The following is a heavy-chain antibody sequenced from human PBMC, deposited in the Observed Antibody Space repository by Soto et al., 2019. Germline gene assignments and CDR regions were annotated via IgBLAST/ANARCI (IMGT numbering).Heavy chain of an antibody. V-gene: IGHV1-3*01. CDR3: ARRGIYDFWSGYYNYFDY. CDR1: GYTFTSYA. D-gene: IGHD3-3*01. Sequence: ASVKVSCKAPGYTFTSYAMHWVRQAPGQRLEWMGWINAGNGNTKYSQKLQGRVTITRDTSASTAYMELSSLRSEDTAVYYCARRGIYDFWSGYYNYFDYWGQGTLVTVSS. J-gene: IGHJ4*02. CDR2: INAGNGNT.